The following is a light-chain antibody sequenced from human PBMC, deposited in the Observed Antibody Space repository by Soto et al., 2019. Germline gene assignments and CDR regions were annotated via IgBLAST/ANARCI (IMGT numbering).Light chain of an antibody. CDR3: QQYAGSLYT. V-gene: IGKV3-20*01. CDR2: DAS. Sequence: EIVLTQSPGTLSLSPGEGATLSCRASQSIYTNLAWYQKKSGQAPRLLIYDASTRAYGIPDRFSGSGSGTDFSLTISRLEPEDFAVYYCQQYAGSLYTFAQGTKVDIK. CDR1: QSIYTN. J-gene: IGKJ2*01.